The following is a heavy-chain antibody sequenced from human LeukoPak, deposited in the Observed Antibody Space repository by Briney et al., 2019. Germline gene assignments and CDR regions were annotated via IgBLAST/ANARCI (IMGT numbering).Heavy chain of an antibody. D-gene: IGHD3-22*01. CDR3: ARGYDSSGYYYGY. CDR2: IYPGDSDT. V-gene: IGHV5-51*01. CDR1: GYSFTNYW. J-gene: IGHJ4*02. Sequence: GESLKISCKGSGYSFTNYWIGWVRQMPGKGLEWMGIIYPGDSDTRYSPSFQGQVTISADKSIRTAYLQWSSLKASDTAIYYCARGYDSSGYYYGYWGQGTLVTVSP.